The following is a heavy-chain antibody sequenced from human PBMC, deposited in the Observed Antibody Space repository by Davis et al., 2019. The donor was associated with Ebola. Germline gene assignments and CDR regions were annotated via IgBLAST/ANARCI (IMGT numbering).Heavy chain of an antibody. J-gene: IGHJ6*02. CDR2: ISAYNGNT. D-gene: IGHD2-2*02. CDR1: GYTFTSYA. CDR3: ARERRCSSTSCYTSYYYGMDV. Sequence: AASVKVSCKASGYTFTSYAMHWVRQAPGQRLEWMGWISAYNGNTNYAQKLQGRVTMTTDTSTSTAYMELRSLRSDDTAVYYCARERRCSSTSCYTSYYYGMDVWGQGTTVTVSS. V-gene: IGHV1-18*01.